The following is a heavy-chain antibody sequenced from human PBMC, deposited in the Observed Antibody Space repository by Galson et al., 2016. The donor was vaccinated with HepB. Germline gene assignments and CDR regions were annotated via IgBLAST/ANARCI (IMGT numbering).Heavy chain of an antibody. CDR1: GFPFSSYD. CDR2: IGTAGDT. CDR3: ARGGLGYCTGGGCTPFDP. D-gene: IGHD2-8*02. V-gene: IGHV3-13*01. Sequence: SLRLSCAASGFPFSSYDMHWVCQSTGKGLEWVSGIGTAGDTFYAGSVKGRFNISRENAENSLYLQMNSLRVGDTAVYYCARGGLGYCTGGGCTPFDPWGQGTLVTVSS. J-gene: IGHJ5*02.